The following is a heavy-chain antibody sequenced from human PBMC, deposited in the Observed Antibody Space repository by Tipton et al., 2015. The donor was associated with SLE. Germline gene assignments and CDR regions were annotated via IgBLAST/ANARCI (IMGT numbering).Heavy chain of an antibody. J-gene: IGHJ4*02. Sequence: TLSLTCAVYGGSFSGYYWSWIRQPPGKGLEWIGEINHSGSTNYNPSLKSRVTISMDTSKNQFSLKLSSVTAADTAVYFCARFDDSNWDDYWGQGTLVTVSS. CDR2: INHSGST. D-gene: IGHD4-11*01. CDR1: GGSFSGYY. CDR3: ARFDDSNWDDY. V-gene: IGHV4-34*01.